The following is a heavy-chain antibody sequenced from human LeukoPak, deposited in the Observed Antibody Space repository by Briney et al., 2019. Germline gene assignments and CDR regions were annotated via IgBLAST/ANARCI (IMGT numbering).Heavy chain of an antibody. CDR3: ARVPLHDDSGHYYPH. CDR2: INTGNDDT. D-gene: IGHD3-22*01. V-gene: IGHV1-3*04. CDR1: GYTFTSYS. Sequence: ASVKVSCKASGYTFTSYSMHWVRQAPGQRLEWMGWINTGNDDTKYSQNFQGRVTITRDTSASTAYMELSSLRSEDTAVYYCARVPLHDDSGHYYPHWGQGTLVAVSS. J-gene: IGHJ1*01.